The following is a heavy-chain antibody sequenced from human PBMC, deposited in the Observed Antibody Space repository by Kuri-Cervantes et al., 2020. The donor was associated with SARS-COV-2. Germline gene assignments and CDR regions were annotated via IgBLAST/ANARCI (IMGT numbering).Heavy chain of an antibody. CDR3: ARDFSSSGGFDY. Sequence: GESLKISCAASGFTFSSYSMNWVRQAPGKGLEWVLSISSSSSYIYYADSVKGRFTISRDNAKNSLYLQMNSLRAEDTAVYYCARDFSSSGGFDYWGQGTLGTVSS. D-gene: IGHD6-6*01. V-gene: IGHV3-21*01. CDR1: GFTFSSYS. CDR2: ISSSSSYI. J-gene: IGHJ4*02.